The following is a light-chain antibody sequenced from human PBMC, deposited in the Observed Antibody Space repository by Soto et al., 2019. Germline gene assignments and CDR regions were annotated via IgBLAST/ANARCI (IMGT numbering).Light chain of an antibody. J-gene: IGKJ2*01. CDR1: QDISNY. V-gene: IGKV1-8*01. CDR3: QQYYSYPHT. CDR2: AAS. Sequence: IRMTQSPSSFSASTGDRVTITCRASQDISNYVAWYQQKPGKAPKLLIYAASTLQSGVPSRFSGSGSGTDFTLTISCLQSEDFATYYFQQYYSYPHTFGQGTKLEIK.